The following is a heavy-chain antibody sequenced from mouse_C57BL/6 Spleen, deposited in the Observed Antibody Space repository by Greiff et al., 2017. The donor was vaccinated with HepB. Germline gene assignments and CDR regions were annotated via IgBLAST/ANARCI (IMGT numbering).Heavy chain of an antibody. CDR1: GFTFSSYA. D-gene: IGHD3-2*02. Sequence: EVKVVESGGGLVKPGGSLKLSCAASGFTFSSYAMSWVRQTPEKRLEWVATISDGGSYTYYPDNVKGRFTISRDNAKNNLYLQMSHLKSEDTAMYYCAREDSSGFWFAYWGQGTLVTVSA. V-gene: IGHV5-4*01. CDR2: ISDGGSYT. CDR3: AREDSSGFWFAY. J-gene: IGHJ3*01.